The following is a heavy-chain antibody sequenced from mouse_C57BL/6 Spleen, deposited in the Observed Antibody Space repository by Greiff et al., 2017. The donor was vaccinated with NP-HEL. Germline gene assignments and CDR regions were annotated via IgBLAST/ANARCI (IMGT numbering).Heavy chain of an antibody. D-gene: IGHD2-4*01. CDR1: GYTFTSYW. J-gene: IGHJ4*01. CDR3: ARFLDYDENYYAMDY. V-gene: IGHV1-64*01. CDR2: IHPNSGST. Sequence: VQLQQPGAELVKPGASVKLSCKASGYTFTSYWMHWVKQRPGQGLEWIGMIHPNSGSTNYNEKFKSKATLTVDKSSSTAYMQLSSLTSEDSAVYYCARFLDYDENYYAMDYWGQGTSVTVSS.